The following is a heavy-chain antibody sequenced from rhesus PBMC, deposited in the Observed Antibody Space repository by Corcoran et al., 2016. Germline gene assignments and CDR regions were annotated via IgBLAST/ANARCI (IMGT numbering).Heavy chain of an antibody. J-gene: IGHJ3*01. CDR2: LHGSGGDT. CDR1: GGSISDYY. D-gene: IGHD1-20*01. CDR3: AKMVSSWNNPAFDF. Sequence: QVQLQESGPGLVKPSETLSLTCVVSGGSISDYYWIWIRQSPGTGLEWIGRLHGSGGDTDYSPSLKSRVTISLDTSKNHLSLKLTSVTAADTAVYFCAKMVSSWNNPAFDFWGQGLRVTVSS. V-gene: IGHV4-160*01.